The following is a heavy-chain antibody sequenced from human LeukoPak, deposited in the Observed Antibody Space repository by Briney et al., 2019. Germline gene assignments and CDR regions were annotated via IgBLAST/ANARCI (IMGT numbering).Heavy chain of an antibody. J-gene: IGHJ5*02. CDR2: INPNSGGT. CDR3: AREPPYSSSPFDP. Sequence: ASVKVSCKASGYTFTGYYMHWVRQAPGQGLEWMGWINPNSGGTNYAQKFQGRVTMTRDTSISTAYVELSRLRSDDTAVYYCAREPPYSSSPFDPWGQGTLVTVSS. CDR1: GYTFTGYY. D-gene: IGHD6-6*01. V-gene: IGHV1-2*02.